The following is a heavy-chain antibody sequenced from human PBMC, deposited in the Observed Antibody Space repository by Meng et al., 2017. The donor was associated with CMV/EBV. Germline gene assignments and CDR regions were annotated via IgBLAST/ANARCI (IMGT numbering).Heavy chain of an antibody. Sequence: SLRLSCAASGFTFSSYWMHWVRQAPGKGLVCVSRLNSDGRSTSYADSVKGRFTISRDNAKNTLYLQMNSLRAEDTAVYYCAREVLGYWGQGTLVTVSS. CDR3: AREVLGY. V-gene: IGHV3-74*01. J-gene: IGHJ4*02. CDR2: LNSDGRST. CDR1: GFTFSSYW. D-gene: IGHD3-16*01.